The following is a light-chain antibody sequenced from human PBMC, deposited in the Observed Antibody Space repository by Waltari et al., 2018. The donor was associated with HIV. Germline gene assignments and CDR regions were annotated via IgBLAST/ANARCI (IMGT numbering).Light chain of an antibody. Sequence: QSALTQPRQVSGSPGQSVTISCTGTSRDVGGYDSVPWYQQHPGKAPKVIISDVSRRPSGVPDRFSASKSGNTASLTISGLQAADEADYFCCSYASNYILIFGGGTKLTVL. CDR3: CSYASNYILI. V-gene: IGLV2-11*01. CDR1: SRDVGGYDS. J-gene: IGLJ2*01. CDR2: DVS.